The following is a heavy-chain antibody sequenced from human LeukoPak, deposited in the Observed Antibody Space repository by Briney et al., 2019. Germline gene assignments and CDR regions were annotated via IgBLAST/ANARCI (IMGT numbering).Heavy chain of an antibody. CDR3: ARARLYYGSGSGKYFDY. D-gene: IGHD3-10*01. CDR2: LSSGSTYM. J-gene: IGHJ4*02. V-gene: IGHV3-21*01. CDR1: GFTFISDT. Sequence: GGSLRLSCAASGFTFISDTMNWVRQAPGKGLEWVSALSSGSTYMYYADSVKGRFTISRDNAKNSLYLQMNSLRAEDTAVYYCARARLYYGSGSGKYFDYWGQGTLVTVSS.